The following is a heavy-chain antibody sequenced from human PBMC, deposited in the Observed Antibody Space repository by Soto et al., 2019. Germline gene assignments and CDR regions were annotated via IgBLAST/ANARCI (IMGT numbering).Heavy chain of an antibody. CDR1: GYTFTSYG. CDR3: ARDPPTIASAGREDY. D-gene: IGHD6-13*01. V-gene: IGHV1-18*01. CDR2: ISAYNGNT. J-gene: IGHJ4*02. Sequence: QVQLVQSGAEVKKPGASVKVSCKASGYTFTSYGISWVRQAPGQGLEWMGWISAYNGNTNYAQKLQGRHTMTTDTPTSTAYMEQRSLISDDTAVYYCARDPPTIASAGREDYWGQGTLVTVSS.